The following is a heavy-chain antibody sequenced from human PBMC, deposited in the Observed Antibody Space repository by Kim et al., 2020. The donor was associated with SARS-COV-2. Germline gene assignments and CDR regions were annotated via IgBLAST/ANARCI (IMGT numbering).Heavy chain of an antibody. J-gene: IGHJ4*02. CDR3: ARFRMVRGVIIKGDY. V-gene: IGHV5-10-1*01. D-gene: IGHD3-10*01. CDR1: GYSFTSYW. CDR2: IDPSDSYT. Sequence: GESLKISCKGSGYSFTSYWISWVRQMPGKGLEWMGRIDPSDSYTNYSPSFQGHVTISADKSISTAYLQWSSLKASDTAMYYCARFRMVRGVIIKGDYWGQGTLVTVSS.